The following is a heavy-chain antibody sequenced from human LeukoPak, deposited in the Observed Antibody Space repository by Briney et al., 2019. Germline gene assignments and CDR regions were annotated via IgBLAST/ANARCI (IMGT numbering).Heavy chain of an antibody. V-gene: IGHV3-7*01. CDR1: GLTFSNYW. Sequence: GGSLRLSCAASGLTFSNYWMSWVRQGPGKGLEWVANIKHDGSEKYYIDSVKGRFTISRDNAKNSLYLQMNSLRAEDTAVYYCARKARYYYGSGSYSILPFFDYWGQGTLVTVSS. J-gene: IGHJ4*02. CDR2: IKHDGSEK. CDR3: ARKARYYYGSGSYSILPFFDY. D-gene: IGHD3-10*01.